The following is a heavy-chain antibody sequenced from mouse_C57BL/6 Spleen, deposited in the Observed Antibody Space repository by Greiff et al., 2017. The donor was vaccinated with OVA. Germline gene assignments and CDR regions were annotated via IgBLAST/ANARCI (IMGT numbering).Heavy chain of an antibody. V-gene: IGHV1-20*01. CDR2: INPYNGDT. J-gene: IGHJ3*01. Sequence: AQLKESGPELVKPGDSVKISCKASGYSFTGYFMNWVMQSHGKSLEWIGRINPYNGDTFYNQKFKGKATLTVDKSSSTAHMELRSLTSEDSAVYYCARELGIYYYGSSYFAYWGQGTLVTVSA. CDR1: GYSFTGYF. D-gene: IGHD1-1*01. CDR3: ARELGIYYYGSSYFAY.